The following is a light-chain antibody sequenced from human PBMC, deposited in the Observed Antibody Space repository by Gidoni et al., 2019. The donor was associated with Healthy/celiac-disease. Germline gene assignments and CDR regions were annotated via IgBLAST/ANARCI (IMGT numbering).Light chain of an antibody. CDR2: AAS. CDR1: QSISSY. Sequence: QITQSPSSLSASVGDRVTITCRASQSISSYLNWYQQKPGKAPKLLIYAASSLQSGVPSRFSGSGSGTDFTLTISSLQPEDFATYYCQQSYSTPYTFGQGTKLEIK. CDR3: QQSYSTPYT. V-gene: IGKV1-39*01. J-gene: IGKJ2*01.